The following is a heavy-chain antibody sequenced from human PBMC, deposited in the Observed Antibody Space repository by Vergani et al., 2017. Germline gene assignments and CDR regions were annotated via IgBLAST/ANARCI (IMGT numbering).Heavy chain of an antibody. CDR3: ARDADSYGSPFDY. D-gene: IGHD5-18*01. Sequence: EVQLVESGGGLVQPGGSLRLSCAASGFTFSSYWMSWVRQAPGKGLEWVANIKQDGSEKYYVDSVKGRFTISRDNAKNSLYLQMNSLRAEDTAVYYCARDADSYGSPFDYWGQGTLVTVSS. CDR2: IKQDGSEK. V-gene: IGHV3-7*03. J-gene: IGHJ4*02. CDR1: GFTFSSYW.